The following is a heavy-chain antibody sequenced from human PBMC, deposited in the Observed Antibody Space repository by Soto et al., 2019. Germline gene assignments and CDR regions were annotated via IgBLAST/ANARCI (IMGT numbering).Heavy chain of an antibody. CDR2: ITLSSRNI. J-gene: IGHJ6*02. V-gene: IGHV3-9*01. CDR1: GFTFDDYT. D-gene: IGHD6-6*01. Sequence: EEQLVESGGGLVQPGRSLRLSCAGSGFTFDDYTMHWVRQAPGKGLEWVAGITLSSRNIAYADSVRGRFTISRDNSNNMLYLQMNSLRGEDTALYYCARDAAARDGRGGMDVWGQGTTVTVSS. CDR3: ARDAAARDGRGGMDV.